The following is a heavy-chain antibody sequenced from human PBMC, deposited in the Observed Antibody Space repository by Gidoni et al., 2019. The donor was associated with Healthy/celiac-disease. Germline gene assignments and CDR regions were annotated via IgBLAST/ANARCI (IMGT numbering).Heavy chain of an antibody. J-gene: IGHJ2*01. CDR1: GYSLTSYW. D-gene: IGHD5-12*01. V-gene: IGHV5-51*01. CDR3: ARAGDGYNYGWYFDL. CDR2: IYPGDSDT. Sequence: EVQLVQSGAEVKKPGESLKISGKGSGYSLTSYWIGWVRQMPGKGLEWMGIIYPGDSDTRYSPSFQGQVTISADKSISTAYLQWSSLKASDTAMYYCARAGDGYNYGWYFDLWGRGTLVTVSS.